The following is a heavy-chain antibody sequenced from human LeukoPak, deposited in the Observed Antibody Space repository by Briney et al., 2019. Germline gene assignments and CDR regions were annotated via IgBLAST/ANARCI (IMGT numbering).Heavy chain of an antibody. CDR3: AELGITMIGGV. Sequence: PGGSLRLSSAASGFTVSSNYMSWVRQAPGKGLEWVSYISSSGSTIYYADSVKGRFTISRDNAKNSLYLQMNSLRAEDTAVYYCAELGITMIGGVWGKGTTVTISS. CDR1: GFTVSSNY. D-gene: IGHD3-10*02. J-gene: IGHJ6*04. V-gene: IGHV3-11*04. CDR2: ISSSGSTI.